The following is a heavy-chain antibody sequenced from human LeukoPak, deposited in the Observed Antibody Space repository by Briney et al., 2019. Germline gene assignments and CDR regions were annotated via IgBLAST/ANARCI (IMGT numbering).Heavy chain of an antibody. J-gene: IGHJ4*02. Sequence: GEPLKISCKGSGYNFTSYWIGWVRQLPGKGLEWMGIIYSGDSDIRYSPSFQGQVTISADKSISTAYLQWSSRKASDTAMYYCARWSVYDSSGYYSDFDYWGQGTLVTVSS. CDR2: IYSGDSDI. CDR3: ARWSVYDSSGYYSDFDY. D-gene: IGHD3-22*01. V-gene: IGHV5-51*01. CDR1: GYNFTSYW.